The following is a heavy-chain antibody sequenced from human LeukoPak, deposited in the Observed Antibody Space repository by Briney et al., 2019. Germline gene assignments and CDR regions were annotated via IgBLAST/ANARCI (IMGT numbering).Heavy chain of an antibody. V-gene: IGHV3-21*01. D-gene: IGHD3-22*01. CDR1: GFTFSSYS. J-gene: IGHJ4*02. Sequence: GGSLRLSCAASGFTFSSYSMHWVRQAPGKGLEWVSSISSSSSYIYYADSVKGRFTISRDNAKNSLYLQMNSLRAEDTAVYYCAREGGIAYYDSSGYSYFDYWGQGTLVTVSS. CDR3: AREGGIAYYDSSGYSYFDY. CDR2: ISSSSSYI.